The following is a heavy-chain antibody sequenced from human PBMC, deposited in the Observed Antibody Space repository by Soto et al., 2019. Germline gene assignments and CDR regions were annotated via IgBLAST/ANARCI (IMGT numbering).Heavy chain of an antibody. CDR3: VKDSYADFHRVLSTAEYFFDY. V-gene: IGHV3-9*01. Sequence: LGGSLMPSCPASGFTVDHYAMHWVRQAPWLCMESVSGITWNSGNIAYADSVKGRFTIARDDDNNSRYLQMNSLRPEDTALYYCVKDSYADFHRVLSTAEYFFDYWGHGTLVTVTS. J-gene: IGHJ4*01. CDR1: GFTVDHYA. CDR2: ITWNSGNI. D-gene: IGHD2-15*01.